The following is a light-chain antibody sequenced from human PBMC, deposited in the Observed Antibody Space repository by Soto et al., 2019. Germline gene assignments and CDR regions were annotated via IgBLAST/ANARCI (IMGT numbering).Light chain of an antibody. J-gene: IGKJ1*01. V-gene: IGKV1-39*01. CDR3: QQSYSTPVT. Sequence: DIQMTQSPSSLSASIGDRVTITCRASQSMSIYLNWYQQKPGKAPKLLIYAASSLQSGVPSRFSGSGSGTDFTLTISSLQPEDFATYYCQQSYSTPVTFGQGTKVEIK. CDR1: QSMSIY. CDR2: AAS.